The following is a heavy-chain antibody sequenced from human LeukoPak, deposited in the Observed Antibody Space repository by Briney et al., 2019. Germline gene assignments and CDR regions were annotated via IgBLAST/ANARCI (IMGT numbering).Heavy chain of an antibody. D-gene: IGHD2-2*01. CDR3: ARFGSVDIVVVPAAKWGGFDY. CDR1: GGSISSGGYY. CDR2: INHSGST. Sequence: PSETLSLTCTVSGGSISSGGYYWSWIRQPPGKGLEWIGEINHSGSTNYNPSLKSRVTISVDTSKNQFSLKLSSVTAADTAVYYCARFGSVDIVVVPAAKWGGFDYWGQGTLVTVSS. V-gene: IGHV4-39*07. J-gene: IGHJ4*02.